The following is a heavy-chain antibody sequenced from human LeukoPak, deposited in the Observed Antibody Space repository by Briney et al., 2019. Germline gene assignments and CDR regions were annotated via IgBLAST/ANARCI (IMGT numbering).Heavy chain of an antibody. CDR1: GFIFSNNA. CDR2: ISSSSSTI. CDR3: AREGYCSGGSCSLDAFDI. D-gene: IGHD2-15*01. Sequence: PGGSLRLSCVASGFIFSNNAMSWVRQAPGKGLEWDSYISSSSSTIYYADSVKGRFTISRDNAKNSLYLQMNSLRAEDTAVYYCAREGYCSGGSCSLDAFDIWGQGTMVTVSS. V-gene: IGHV3-48*01. J-gene: IGHJ3*02.